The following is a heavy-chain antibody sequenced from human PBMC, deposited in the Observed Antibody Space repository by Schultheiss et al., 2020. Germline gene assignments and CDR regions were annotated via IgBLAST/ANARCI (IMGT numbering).Heavy chain of an antibody. J-gene: IGHJ6*02. CDR1: GGSISGYY. CDR2: IHYSGIT. D-gene: IGHD2-15*01. Sequence: SETLSLTCTVSGGSISGYYWSWIRQPPGKGLEWIGYIHYSGITNYNPSLKSRVTMSVDTSKNQFSLKLNSVTAEDTAVYYCARDSLEEYCSGGSCLVGYYYGMDVWGQGTTVTVSS. CDR3: ARDSLEEYCSGGSCLVGYYYGMDV. V-gene: IGHV4-59*12.